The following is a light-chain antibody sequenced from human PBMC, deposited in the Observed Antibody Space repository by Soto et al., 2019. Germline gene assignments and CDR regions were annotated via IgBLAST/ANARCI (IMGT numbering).Light chain of an antibody. J-gene: IGKJ4*01. V-gene: IGKV3-11*01. Sequence: EIVLTQSPATLSLSPGERATLSCRASQSVRNYLAWFQQKPGQPPRLLIYDASNRATGIPDRFSGSGSGTDFTLTISSLEPEDFAVYYCQQRSKWPLTFGGGTKVDIK. CDR1: QSVRNY. CDR3: QQRSKWPLT. CDR2: DAS.